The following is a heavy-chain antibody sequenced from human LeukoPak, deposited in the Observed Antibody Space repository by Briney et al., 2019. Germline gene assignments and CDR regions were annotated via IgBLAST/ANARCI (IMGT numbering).Heavy chain of an antibody. D-gene: IGHD6-13*01. CDR3: AKRIEAAGPYFDS. CDR2: INANSGTT. J-gene: IGHJ5*01. V-gene: IGHV3-23*01. CDR1: GFAFSFYA. Sequence: GGPLRLSCAASGFAFSFYAMSWLRQPPGKGLEWVSTINANSGTTSYAASVRGRFTISRDNSKNTLYLQLNTLRAEDTALYYCAKRIEAAGPYFDSWGQGTLVTVSS.